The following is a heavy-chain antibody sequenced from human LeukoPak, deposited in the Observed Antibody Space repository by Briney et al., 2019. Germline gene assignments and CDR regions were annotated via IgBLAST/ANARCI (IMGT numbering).Heavy chain of an antibody. Sequence: SETLSLTCTVSGGSISSSLYHWGWLRQPPGKGLEWIGSIYHDGTTYYNPSLKSRLTLSVDTSNNQFSLRLSSVTAADTAVYYCARQLRGSGWSFDYWGQGTLVTVSS. V-gene: IGHV4-39*01. CDR2: IYHDGTT. J-gene: IGHJ4*02. D-gene: IGHD6-19*01. CDR3: ARQLRGSGWSFDY. CDR1: GGSISSSLYH.